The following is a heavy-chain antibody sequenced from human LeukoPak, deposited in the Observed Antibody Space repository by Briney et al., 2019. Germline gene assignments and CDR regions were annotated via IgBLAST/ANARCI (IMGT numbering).Heavy chain of an antibody. J-gene: IGHJ4*02. D-gene: IGHD3-22*01. V-gene: IGHV1-2*02. CDR2: INPNSGGT. CDR1: GYTFTGYY. Sequence: ASAKVSCKASGYTFTGYYMHWVRQAPGQGLEWMGWINPNSGGTNYAQKFQGRVTMTRDTSISTAYMELSRLRSDDTAVYYCARGAHYHDSSEGYDYWGQGTLVTVPS. CDR3: ARGAHYHDSSEGYDY.